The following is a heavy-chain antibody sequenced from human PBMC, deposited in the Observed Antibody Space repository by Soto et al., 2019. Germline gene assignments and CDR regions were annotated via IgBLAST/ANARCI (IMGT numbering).Heavy chain of an antibody. CDR3: AHIPNYYQYDWFDP. V-gene: IGHV2-5*02. CDR1: GFSLTTRGVG. CDR2: IYWDDDK. J-gene: IGHJ5*02. Sequence: QITLKESGPTLVKPTQTLTLTCTFSGFSLTTRGVGVGWIRQPPGKALECLALIYWDDDKRYSPSLQSRLSITKDTSKNQVVLTMNNVDPVDTAKYYCAHIPNYYQYDWFDPWGQGTLVSVS. D-gene: IGHD3-16*01.